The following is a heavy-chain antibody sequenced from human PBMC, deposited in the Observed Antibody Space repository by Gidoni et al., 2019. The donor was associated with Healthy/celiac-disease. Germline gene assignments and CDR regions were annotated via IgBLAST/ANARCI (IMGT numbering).Heavy chain of an antibody. CDR1: GFTFSSYG. CDR2: ISYDGSNK. Sequence: QVQLVASGGRVVQPARSLILSCAASGFTFSSYGMHWVRQAPGKGLEWVAVISYDGSNKNYADSVKGRFTISRDNSKNTLYLQMNSLRAEDTAVYYCAKVGISYGDYDYWGQGTLVTVSS. V-gene: IGHV3-30*18. CDR3: AKVGISYGDYDY. J-gene: IGHJ4*02. D-gene: IGHD4-17*01.